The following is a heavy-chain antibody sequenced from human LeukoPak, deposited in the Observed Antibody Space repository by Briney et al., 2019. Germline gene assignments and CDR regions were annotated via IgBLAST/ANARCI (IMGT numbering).Heavy chain of an antibody. D-gene: IGHD3-10*01. V-gene: IGHV4-59*04. J-gene: IGHJ4*02. CDR1: GGSISSYY. CDR2: IYHSGST. Sequence: SETLSLTCTVSGGSISSYYWSWIRQPAGKGLEWIGYIYHSGSTYYNPSLKSRVTISVDRSKNQFSLKLSSVTAADTAVYYCVRRRASGFGELIDYWGQGTLVTVSS. CDR3: VRRRASGFGELIDY.